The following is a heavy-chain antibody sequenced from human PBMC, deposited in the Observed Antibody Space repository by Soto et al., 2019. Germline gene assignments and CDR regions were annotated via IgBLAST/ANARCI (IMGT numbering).Heavy chain of an antibody. CDR2: IYPGDSDT. CDR1: GYSFTSYL. D-gene: IGHD3-22*01. Sequence: PGASLNISCKGSGYSFTSYLIGWVRQMPGKGLEWMGIIYPGDSDTRYSPSFQGQVTISADKSISTAYLQWSSLKASDTAMYYCARLGDDSSGYVDYWGQGTLVTVSS. V-gene: IGHV5-51*01. CDR3: ARLGDDSSGYVDY. J-gene: IGHJ4*02.